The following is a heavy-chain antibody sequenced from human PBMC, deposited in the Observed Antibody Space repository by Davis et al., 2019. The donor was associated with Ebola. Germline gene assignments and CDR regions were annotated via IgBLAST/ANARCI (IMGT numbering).Heavy chain of an antibody. CDR3: ARCLSYSGRYYDFHYGLDV. V-gene: IGHV3-53*01. Sequence: PGGSLRLSCAASGFPFSIHIMTWVRQTPEKGLEWVSVIYNGGNTYYADSVKGRFTISRDRSKNTVYLQMSSLRAEDTAVYYCARCLSYSGRYYDFHYGLDVWGQGTTLTVSS. CDR2: IYNGGNT. D-gene: IGHD1-26*01. J-gene: IGHJ6*02. CDR1: GFPFSIHI.